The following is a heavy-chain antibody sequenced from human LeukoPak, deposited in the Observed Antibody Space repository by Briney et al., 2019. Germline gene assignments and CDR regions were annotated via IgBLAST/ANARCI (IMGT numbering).Heavy chain of an antibody. CDR1: GGSISSGGYS. Sequence: SETLSLTCAVSGGSISSGGYSWSWIRQPPGKGLEWIGYIYHSGSTYYNPSLKSRVTISVDRSKNQFSLKLSSVTAADTAVYYCARNGPGGSSSGRIDYWGQGTLVTVSS. J-gene: IGHJ4*02. CDR3: ARNGPGGSSSGRIDY. D-gene: IGHD6-6*01. V-gene: IGHV4-30-2*01. CDR2: IYHSGST.